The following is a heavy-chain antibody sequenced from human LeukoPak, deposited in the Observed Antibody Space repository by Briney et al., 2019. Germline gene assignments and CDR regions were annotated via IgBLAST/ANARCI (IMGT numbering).Heavy chain of an antibody. CDR2: ISSSSTYV. CDR3: AVKRVHHGFDI. D-gene: IGHD3-10*02. J-gene: IGHJ3*02. V-gene: IGHV3-21*01. Sequence: GGSLRLSCAASGFTFDICTMNWVSQAPGKVLEWVSSISSSSTYVYYADSLKGRFTISRDNGKHSLYLQMNSLRAEDTAVHYCAVKRVHHGFDIWGQGTMVTVSS. CDR1: GFTFDICT.